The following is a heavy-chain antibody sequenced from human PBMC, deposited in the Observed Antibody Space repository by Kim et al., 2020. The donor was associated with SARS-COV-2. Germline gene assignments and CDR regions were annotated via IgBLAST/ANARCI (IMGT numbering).Heavy chain of an antibody. CDR3: ARHTSPNTHWAFDV. V-gene: IGHV4-39*01. CDR2: IYYSGIT. CDR1: GFSITTNYYY. J-gene: IGHJ3*01. Sequence: SETLSLTCTVSGFSITTNYYYWGWVRQPPGKGLEWIASIYYSGITYASPSLKSRVTISMDTSKNQISLELSSVTAADTAVYPFARHTSPNTHWAFDVWG. D-gene: IGHD1-1*01.